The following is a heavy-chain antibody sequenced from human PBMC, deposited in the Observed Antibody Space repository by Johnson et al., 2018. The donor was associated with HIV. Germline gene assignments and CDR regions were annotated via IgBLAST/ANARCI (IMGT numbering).Heavy chain of an antibody. CDR1: GFTFSNFA. J-gene: IGHJ3*02. V-gene: IGHV3-64*01. Sequence: VQLVESGGGLVQPGGSLRLSCAVSGFTFSNFAMHWVRQAPGKGLEYVSAISSNGIGTYYANSVDGRFTISRDNDKNTLYIEMGSLRVEDMAVYYCARSRGPMRKDAFDIWGQGTKVTVSS. CDR2: ISSNGIGT. D-gene: IGHD3-10*01. CDR3: ARSRGPMRKDAFDI.